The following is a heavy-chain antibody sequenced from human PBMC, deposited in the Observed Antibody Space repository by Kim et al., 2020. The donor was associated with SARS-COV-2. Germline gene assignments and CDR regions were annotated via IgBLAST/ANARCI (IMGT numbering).Heavy chain of an antibody. V-gene: IGHV4-39*06. CDR1: GDSLSDSHYY. D-gene: IGHD5-12*01. CDR3: ARITLATSTTGDYFYYYAFDV. J-gene: IGHJ6*02. CDR2: VSYSGTT. Sequence: SETLSLTCTVSGDSLSDSHYYWAWIRQPPGKGLEWIATVSYSGTTYYTPSLKSRVTMSVDTSKNHFALNLTSVTAADTALYFCARITLATSTTGDYFYYYAFDVWGQGTTVTVSS.